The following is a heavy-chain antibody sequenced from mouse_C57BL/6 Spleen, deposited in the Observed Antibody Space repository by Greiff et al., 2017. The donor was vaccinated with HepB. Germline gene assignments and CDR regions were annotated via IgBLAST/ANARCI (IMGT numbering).Heavy chain of an antibody. J-gene: IGHJ1*03. Sequence: EVNVVESGGGLVKPGGSLKLSCAASGFTFSSYAMSWVRQTPEKRLEWVATISDGGSYTYYPDNVKGRFTISRDNAKNNLYLQMSHLKSEDTAMYYCARRDYSNYGYFDVWGTGTTVTVSS. V-gene: IGHV5-4*03. CDR2: ISDGGSYT. CDR3: ARRDYSNYGYFDV. CDR1: GFTFSSYA. D-gene: IGHD2-5*01.